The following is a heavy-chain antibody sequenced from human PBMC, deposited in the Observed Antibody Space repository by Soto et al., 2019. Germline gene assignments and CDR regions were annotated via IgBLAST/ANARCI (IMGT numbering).Heavy chain of an antibody. D-gene: IGHD3-10*01. CDR1: GDRVSSNSAA. Sequence: SQTLSLTCAISGDRVSSNSAAWNWIRQSPSRGLEWLGRTYYRSKWYNDYAVSVKSRITINPDTSKNQFSLQLNSVTPEDTAVYYCARGFGEPRPEHFDYWGQGTLVTVSS. CDR3: ARGFGEPRPEHFDY. CDR2: TYYRSKWYN. J-gene: IGHJ4*02. V-gene: IGHV6-1*01.